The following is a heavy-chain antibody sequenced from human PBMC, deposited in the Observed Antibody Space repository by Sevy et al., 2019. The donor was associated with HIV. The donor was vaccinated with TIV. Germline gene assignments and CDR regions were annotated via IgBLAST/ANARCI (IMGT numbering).Heavy chain of an antibody. D-gene: IGHD2-8*01. CDR2: VSYHGTDK. V-gene: IGHV3-30*01. J-gene: IGHJ4*02. CDR1: GFTFTNYP. CDR3: AGYPMLYVRYYFDF. Sequence: GGSLRLSCSASGFTFTNYPMHWVRQAPGKGLEWVAVVSYHGTDKYYADSVKGRFTISRDDSSNTLYLQMNSLRPGDTAIYYCAGYPMLYVRYYFDFWGQGTLVTVSS.